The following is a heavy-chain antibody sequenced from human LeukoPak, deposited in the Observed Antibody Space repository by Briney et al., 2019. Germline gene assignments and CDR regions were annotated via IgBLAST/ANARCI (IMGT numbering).Heavy chain of an antibody. D-gene: IGHD3-9*01. Sequence: GGSLRLSCAASGFTVSSNYMSWVRQAPGKGLEWVSVIYSGGSTYYADSVKGRFTISRDNSKNTLYLQMNSLRAEDTAVYYCARDSDILTGRSMDVWGQGTTVTVSS. J-gene: IGHJ6*02. CDR2: IYSGGST. V-gene: IGHV3-53*01. CDR3: ARDSDILTGRSMDV. CDR1: GFTVSSNY.